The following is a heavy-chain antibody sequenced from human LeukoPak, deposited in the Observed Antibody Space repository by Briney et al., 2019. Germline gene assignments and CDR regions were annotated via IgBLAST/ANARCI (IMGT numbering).Heavy chain of an antibody. CDR3: ARRLYCSSTSCNYFDY. CDR2: IYPGDSDT. V-gene: IGHV5-51*01. D-gene: IGHD2-2*01. J-gene: IGHJ4*02. CDR1: GYSFTSYW. Sequence: GESLKISCKGSGYSFTSYWIGWVRQMPGKGLEWMGIIYPGDSDTRYSPSFQGQVTISADKSISTAYLQWSSLKASDTAMYYCARRLYCSSTSCNYFDYWGQGNLVAVSS.